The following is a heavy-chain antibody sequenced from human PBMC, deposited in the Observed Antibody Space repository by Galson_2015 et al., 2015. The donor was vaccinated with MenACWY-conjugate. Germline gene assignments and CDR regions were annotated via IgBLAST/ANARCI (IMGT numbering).Heavy chain of an antibody. V-gene: IGHV3-74*01. CDR2: NSPDGTST. Sequence: SLRLSCAASGFTFSSHFMHWVRLAPGKGLVWVSRNSPDGTSTTYAASVKGRFTISRDNAKNTLSLQMNSLRSEDTAVYYCVRPIMTFVAVRSLDSWGQGTVVTVSS. J-gene: IGHJ5*01. D-gene: IGHD3/OR15-3a*01. CDR3: VRPIMTFVAVRSLDS. CDR1: GFTFSSHF.